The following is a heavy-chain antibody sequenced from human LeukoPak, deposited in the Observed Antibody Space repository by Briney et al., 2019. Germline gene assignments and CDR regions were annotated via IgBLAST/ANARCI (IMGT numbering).Heavy chain of an antibody. CDR1: GGSISSYY. CDR2: IYYSGST. V-gene: IGHV4-39*01. D-gene: IGHD1-20*01. J-gene: IGHJ4*01. Sequence: SGTLSLTCTVSGGSISSYYWDWIRQPPGKGLEWIGSIYYSGSTYYNPSLKSQVTISVDTSKNQSSLKLSSVTAADTAVYYCARPDNGNAGPVDYWGHGTLVTVSS. CDR3: ARPDNGNAGPVDY.